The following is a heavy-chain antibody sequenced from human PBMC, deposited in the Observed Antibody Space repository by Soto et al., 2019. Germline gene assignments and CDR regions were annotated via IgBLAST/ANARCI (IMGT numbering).Heavy chain of an antibody. V-gene: IGHV3-30*18. CDR3: AKRITIFSYYYYGMDV. D-gene: IGHD3-3*01. Sequence: PGGSLRLSCAASGFTFSSYGMHWVRQAPGKGLEWVAVISYDGSNKYYADSVKGRFTISRDNSKNTLYLQMNSLRAEDTAGYYCAKRITIFSYYYYGMDVWGQGTTVTVSS. CDR1: GFTFSSYG. CDR2: ISYDGSNK. J-gene: IGHJ6*02.